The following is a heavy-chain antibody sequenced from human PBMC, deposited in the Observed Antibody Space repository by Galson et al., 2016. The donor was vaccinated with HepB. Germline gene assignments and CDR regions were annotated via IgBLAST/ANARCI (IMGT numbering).Heavy chain of an antibody. V-gene: IGHV3-23*01. J-gene: IGHJ4*02. CDR2: INSAGGT. CDR3: ARAHADNWNLPGGY. CDR1: GFTFSSNA. D-gene: IGHD1-20*01. Sequence: SLRLSCAASGFTFSSNAMSWVRQAPGKGLEWVSAINSAGGTYYADSVKGRFTISRDNAKNSLYLQMNSLRDEDTAVYYCARAHADNWNLPGGYWGQGTQVTVSS.